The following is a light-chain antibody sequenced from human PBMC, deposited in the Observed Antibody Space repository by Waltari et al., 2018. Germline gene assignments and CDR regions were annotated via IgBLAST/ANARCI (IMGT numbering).Light chain of an antibody. CDR2: EVS. J-gene: IGLJ1*01. V-gene: IGLV2-14*01. Sequence: QSALTHPASVSGSPGQSITISCTGTSSDVGGYNYVSWYQQHPGKAPKFMIYEVSNRPSGVSNRFSGSKSGNTASLTISGLQAEDEADYYCSSYRRSGTYVFGTVTTVTVL. CDR1: SSDVGGYNY. CDR3: SSYRRSGTYV.